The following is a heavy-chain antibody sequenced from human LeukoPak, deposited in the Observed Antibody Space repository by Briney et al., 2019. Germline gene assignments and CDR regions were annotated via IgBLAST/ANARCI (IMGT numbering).Heavy chain of an antibody. J-gene: IGHJ6*03. CDR2: ISSNGGST. CDR3: ASDPGTTFYYYYMDV. V-gene: IGHV3-64*01. D-gene: IGHD1-7*01. Sequence: GGSLRLSCAASGFTFSSYAMHWVRQAPGKGLEYVSAISSNGGSTYYANSVKGRFTISRDNSKNTLYLQMGSLRAEDMAVYYCASDPGTTFYYYYMDVWGKGTTVTVSS. CDR1: GFTFSSYA.